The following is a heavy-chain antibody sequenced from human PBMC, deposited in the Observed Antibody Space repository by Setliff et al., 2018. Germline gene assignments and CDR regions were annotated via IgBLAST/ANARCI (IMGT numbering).Heavy chain of an antibody. CDR1: GYTFTDYY. V-gene: IGHV1-46*01. CDR3: ATGQHSGSWTLDQ. J-gene: IGHJ4*02. D-gene: IGHD6-13*01. CDR2: INPSGGLT. Sequence: ASVKVSCKASGYTFTDYYMHWVRQAPGQGLEWMGIINPSGGLTKYAQKFQGRVTMTRDTSTSTVYMEVSSLRSDDTAVYYCATGQHSGSWTLDQWGQGTLVTVSS.